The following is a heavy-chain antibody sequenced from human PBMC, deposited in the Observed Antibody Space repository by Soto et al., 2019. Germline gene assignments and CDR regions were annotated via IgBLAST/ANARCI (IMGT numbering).Heavy chain of an antibody. D-gene: IGHD3-22*01. CDR3: ATRPLLPGAP. CDR1: GFTFSSND. V-gene: IGHV3-53*01. Sequence: EVQLVESGGGLIQPGGSLRLSCAASGFTFSSNDKNWVRQAAGKELEWVSLIYSGGSTYYADSVKGRFTISRDNSKNTLYLQMSSLRAEDTAVYYCATRPLLPGAPWGQGTMVTVSS. CDR2: IYSGGST. J-gene: IGHJ3*01.